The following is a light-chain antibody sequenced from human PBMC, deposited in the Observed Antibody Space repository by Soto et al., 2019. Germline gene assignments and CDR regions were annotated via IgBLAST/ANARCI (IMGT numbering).Light chain of an antibody. CDR2: GAS. CDR1: QSVSSSY. CDR3: QQYGGSPRT. J-gene: IGKJ1*01. V-gene: IGKV3-20*01. Sequence: EIVLTQSPGTLSLPPGERATLSCRASQSVSSSYLAWYQQKPGQAPRLLIFGASNRATGIPDRFSGSGSGTDFTLTISRLEPEEFAVYHCQQYGGSPRTVGQGNKVDIK.